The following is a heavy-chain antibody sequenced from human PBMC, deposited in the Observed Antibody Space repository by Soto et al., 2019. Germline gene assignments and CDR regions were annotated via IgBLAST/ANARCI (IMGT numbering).Heavy chain of an antibody. D-gene: IGHD4-17*01. CDR3: ARAREAVTTLVDY. J-gene: IGHJ4*02. V-gene: IGHV3-21*01. Sequence: EVQLVESGGGLVKPGGSLRLSCAASGFTFSSYSMNWVRQAPGKGLEWVSSISSSRSYIYYTDSVKGRFTISRDNAKNSLYLQMNSLRAEDTAVYYCARAREAVTTLVDYWGQGPLVTVSS. CDR1: GFTFSSYS. CDR2: ISSSRSYI.